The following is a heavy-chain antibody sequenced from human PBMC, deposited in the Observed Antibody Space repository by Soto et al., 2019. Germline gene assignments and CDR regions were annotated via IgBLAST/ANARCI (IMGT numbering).Heavy chain of an antibody. J-gene: IGHJ3*02. Sequence: ASVKVSCKASGYTFTSYDINWVRQATGQGLEWIGWMNPNSGNTGYAQKFQGRVTMTRDMSISTAYMELSSLRSEDTAVYYCAAGNYYDSSGYYWDAFDIWGQGTMVTVSS. CDR3: AAGNYYDSSGYYWDAFDI. D-gene: IGHD3-22*01. CDR2: MNPNSGNT. CDR1: GYTFTSYD. V-gene: IGHV1-8*01.